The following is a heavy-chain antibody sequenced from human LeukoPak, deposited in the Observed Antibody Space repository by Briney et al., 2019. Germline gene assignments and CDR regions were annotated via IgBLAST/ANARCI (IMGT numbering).Heavy chain of an antibody. CDR2: INSDGSGT. J-gene: IGHJ1*01. D-gene: IGHD2-2*01. Sequence: GGPLRLSCAASGFTFSDFWMHWVRQAPGKGLVWVSRINSDGSGTSYADSVKGRFTISRDNAKNTLYLQMSSLRAEDTAVYYCASEYCSSTSCHPWGQGTLVTVSS. CDR3: ASEYCSSTSCHP. V-gene: IGHV3-74*01. CDR1: GFTFSDFW.